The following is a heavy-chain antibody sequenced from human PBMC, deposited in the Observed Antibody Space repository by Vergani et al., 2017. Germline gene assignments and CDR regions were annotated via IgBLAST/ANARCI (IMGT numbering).Heavy chain of an antibody. CDR3: ATKSCGTPGCQIGYFRE. CDR2: ISYDGTQK. CDR1: GCTSSYHG. Sequence: QVHLVESGGGVVQPGRSLRLSCVVSGCTSSYHGMHWVRQAPGKGLEWVAVISYDGTQKYYADSVKGRFTISRDNSKSTLYLQMNSLRTEDTAVYYCATKSCGTPGCQIGYFREWGQGTLVTVSS. J-gene: IGHJ1*01. D-gene: IGHD1-1*01. V-gene: IGHV3-30*03.